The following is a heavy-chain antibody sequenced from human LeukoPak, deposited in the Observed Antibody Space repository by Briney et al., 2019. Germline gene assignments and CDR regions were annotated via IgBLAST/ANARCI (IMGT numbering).Heavy chain of an antibody. J-gene: IGHJ4*02. CDR3: AKDAYYDFWSGYFDY. CDR2: ISGSGGST. Sequence: GGSLRLSCAASGFTFSSYAMSWVRQAPGKGPEWVSAISGSGGSTYYADSVKGRFTISRDNSKNTLYLQMNSLRAEDTAVYYCAKDAYYDFWSGYFDYWGQGTLVTVSS. CDR1: GFTFSSYA. V-gene: IGHV3-23*01. D-gene: IGHD3-3*01.